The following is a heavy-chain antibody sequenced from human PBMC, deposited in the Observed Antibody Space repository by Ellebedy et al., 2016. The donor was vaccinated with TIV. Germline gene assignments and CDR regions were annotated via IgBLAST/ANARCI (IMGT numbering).Heavy chain of an antibody. J-gene: IGHJ4*02. CDR1: GFSLNNAW. CDR3: TTPLSLWFGEGQYYFVY. D-gene: IGHD3-10*01. CDR2: IKSKTDGGTI. Sequence: PGGSLRLSCAASGFSLNNAWMSWVRQAPGKGLEWVGRIKSKTDGGTIDYAAPVKGRFVISRDDSKNTLYLQMNSLKTEDTAVYYCTTPLSLWFGEGQYYFVYWGQGTLVTVSS. V-gene: IGHV3-15*01.